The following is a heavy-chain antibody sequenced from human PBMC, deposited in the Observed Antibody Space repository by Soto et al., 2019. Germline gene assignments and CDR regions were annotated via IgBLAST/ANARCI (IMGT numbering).Heavy chain of an antibody. D-gene: IGHD1-26*01. Sequence: QVQLQESGPGLVKPSETLSLTCTVSGGSISSYYWSWIRQPPGKGLEWIGYIYYSGSTNYNPSLRSRVTISVDTSKNQFSLKLSSVTAADTTVYYCARDRPTSYTYYYGMDVWGQGTTVTVSS. CDR3: ARDRPTSYTYYYGMDV. CDR2: IYYSGST. V-gene: IGHV4-59*01. J-gene: IGHJ6*02. CDR1: GGSISSYY.